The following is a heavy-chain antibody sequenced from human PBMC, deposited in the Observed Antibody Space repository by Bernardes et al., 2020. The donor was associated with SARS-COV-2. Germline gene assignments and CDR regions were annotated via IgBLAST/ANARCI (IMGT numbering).Heavy chain of an antibody. J-gene: IGHJ4*02. CDR2: IYYNGNT. CDR3: ARLRPGQILWDY. Sequence: SETLSLTCTVSDGSINSYYWSWIRQPPGKGLEYIGYIYYNGNTNYSSSLESRVTVTVDTSKNQSALKLRSVTAADTAMYFYARLRPGQILWDYWGQGTLVTVSS. D-gene: IGHD2-8*02. CDR1: DGSINSYY. V-gene: IGHV4-59*08.